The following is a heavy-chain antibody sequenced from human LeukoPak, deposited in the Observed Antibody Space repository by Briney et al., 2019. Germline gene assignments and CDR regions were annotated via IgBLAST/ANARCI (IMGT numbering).Heavy chain of an antibody. D-gene: IGHD6-13*01. CDR3: ARAFSRPGIAAAGNNY. CDR2: VNSDGSST. CDR1: GFTFSNYW. Sequence: GGSLRLSCAASGFTFSNYWMHWVRQAPGKGLVWVSRVNSDGSSTGYADSVKGRFTISRDSAKNTLYLQMNSLRAADTAVYYCARAFSRPGIAAAGNNYWGQGTLVTVSS. V-gene: IGHV3-74*01. J-gene: IGHJ4*02.